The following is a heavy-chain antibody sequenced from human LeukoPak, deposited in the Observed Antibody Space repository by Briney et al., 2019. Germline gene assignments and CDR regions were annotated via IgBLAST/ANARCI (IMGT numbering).Heavy chain of an antibody. CDR2: IYYSGST. CDR3: ARGDYYDGGGRNWFDP. CDR1: GGSISTYY. Sequence: SETLSLTCTVSGGSISTYYWGWIRQPPGKGLEWIGYIYYSGSTNYNPSLKSRVTIFVDTSQSQFSLRLTSMTAADTAVYFCARGDYYDGGGRNWFDPWGQGILVAVSS. V-gene: IGHV4-59*12. D-gene: IGHD4-17*01. J-gene: IGHJ5*02.